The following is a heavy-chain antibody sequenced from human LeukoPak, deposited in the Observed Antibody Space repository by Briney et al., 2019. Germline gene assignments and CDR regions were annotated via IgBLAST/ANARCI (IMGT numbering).Heavy chain of an antibody. J-gene: IGHJ4*02. CDR1: GVTFSGSA. V-gene: IGHV3-73*01. CDR3: TRQEQLIDY. D-gene: IGHD6-13*01. CDR2: IRSKANSYAT. Sequence: GGSLRLSCAASGVTFSGSAMHWVRQASGKGLEWVGRIRSKANSYATAYAASVKGRFTISRDDSKNTAYLQMNSLKTEDTAVYYCTRQEQLIDYWGQGTLVTVSS.